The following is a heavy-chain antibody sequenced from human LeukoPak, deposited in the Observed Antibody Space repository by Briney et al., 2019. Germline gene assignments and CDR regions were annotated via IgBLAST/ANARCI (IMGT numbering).Heavy chain of an antibody. D-gene: IGHD3-10*01. CDR1: GFTFDDYA. Sequence: PGGSLRLSCAASGFTFDDYAMHWVRQAPGKGLDWVSGISWNSGSIGYADSVKGRFTISRDNAKNSLYPQMNSLRAEDMALYYCAKDGAGYDYGAYYFDYWGQGTLVTVSS. CDR2: ISWNSGSI. V-gene: IGHV3-9*03. J-gene: IGHJ4*02. CDR3: AKDGAGYDYGAYYFDY.